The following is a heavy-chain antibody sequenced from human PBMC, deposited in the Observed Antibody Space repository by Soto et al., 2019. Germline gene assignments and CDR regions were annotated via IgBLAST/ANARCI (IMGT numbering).Heavy chain of an antibody. CDR1: GGSISRYY. Sequence: QVQLQESGPGLVKSSETLSLTCTVSGGSISRYYWSWIRQPPGKGLEWLGYIYYSGSTNYNPSLERRVTLSVDTSKNQLSLRLNSVTAADTAVYFCARSQYTGYERPTFVSSFEVWGQGILVAVSS. J-gene: IGHJ4*02. D-gene: IGHD1-20*01. CDR2: IYYSGST. CDR3: ARSQYTGYERPTFVSSFEV. V-gene: IGHV4-59*01.